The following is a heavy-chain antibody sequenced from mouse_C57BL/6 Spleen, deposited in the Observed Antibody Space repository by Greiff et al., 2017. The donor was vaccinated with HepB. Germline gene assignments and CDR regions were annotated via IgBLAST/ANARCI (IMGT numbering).Heavy chain of an antibody. CDR1: GYTFTSYW. CDR3: ASKDGNYFDY. J-gene: IGHJ2*01. CDR2: IDPSDSYT. D-gene: IGHD2-3*01. Sequence: QVQLQQPGAELVRPGPSVKLSCKASGYTFTSYWMHWVKQRPGQGLEWIGVIDPSDSYTNYNQKFKGKATLTVDTSSSTAYMQLSSLTSEDSAVYYCASKDGNYFDYWGQGTTLTVSS. V-gene: IGHV1-59*01.